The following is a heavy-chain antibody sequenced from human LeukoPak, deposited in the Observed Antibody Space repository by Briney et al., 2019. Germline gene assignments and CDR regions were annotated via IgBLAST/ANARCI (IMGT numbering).Heavy chain of an antibody. CDR3: AKDVNYYGSGSYYVY. CDR1: GFTFSSYA. D-gene: IGHD3-10*01. J-gene: IGHJ4*02. Sequence: PGGSLRLSCAASGFTFSSYAMSWVRQAPGKGLEWVSTISGSGGSTYYADSVKGRFTISRDNSKNTLYLQMNSLRAEDTAVYYCAKDVNYYGSGSYYVYWGQGTLVTVSS. CDR2: ISGSGGST. V-gene: IGHV3-23*01.